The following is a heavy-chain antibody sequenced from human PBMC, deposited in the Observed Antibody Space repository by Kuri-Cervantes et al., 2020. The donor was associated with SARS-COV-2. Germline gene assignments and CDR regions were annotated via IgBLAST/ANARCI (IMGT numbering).Heavy chain of an antibody. V-gene: IGHV3-21*01. D-gene: IGHD3-3*01. CDR1: GFTFSSYS. Sequence: GESLKISCAASGFTFSSYSMNWVRQAPGKGLEWVSSISSSSSYIYYADSVKGRFTISRDNAKNSLYLQMNSLRAEDTAVYYCARGYYDFWSGYYVSLTDWYLDLWGRGTLVTVSS. J-gene: IGHJ2*01. CDR3: ARGYYDFWSGYYVSLTDWYLDL. CDR2: ISSSSSYI.